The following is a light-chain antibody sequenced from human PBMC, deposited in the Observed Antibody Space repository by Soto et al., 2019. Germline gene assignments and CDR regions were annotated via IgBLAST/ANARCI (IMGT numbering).Light chain of an antibody. Sequence: QSVLTQPPSASAAPGHKVTISCSGSTSNIGNNYVSWYQQLPGTAPKFLIYDNNKRPSGIPDRFSGSKSGTSATLGITGLQTGDEADYYCGTWDSSLSAYVVFGGGTKLTVL. J-gene: IGLJ2*01. CDR3: GTWDSSLSAYVV. V-gene: IGLV1-51*01. CDR2: DNN. CDR1: TSNIGNNY.